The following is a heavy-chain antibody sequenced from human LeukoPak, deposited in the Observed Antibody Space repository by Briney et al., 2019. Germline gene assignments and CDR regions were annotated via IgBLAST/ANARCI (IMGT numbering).Heavy chain of an antibody. Sequence: SETLSLTCTVSGVSISSYYWSWIRQPPGKGLEWIGYIYHSGSTYYNPSLKSRVTISVDRSKNQFSLKLSSVTAADTAVYYCARTAAGTTRDWGQGTLVTVSS. CDR3: ARTAAGTTRD. CDR2: IYHSGST. D-gene: IGHD6-13*01. CDR1: GVSISSYY. J-gene: IGHJ4*02. V-gene: IGHV4-59*12.